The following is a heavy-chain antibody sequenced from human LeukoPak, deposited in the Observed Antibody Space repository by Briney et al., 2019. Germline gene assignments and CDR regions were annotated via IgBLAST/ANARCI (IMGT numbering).Heavy chain of an antibody. CDR1: GGTFSSYA. J-gene: IGHJ4*02. CDR3: ARERGSSSWYYFDY. V-gene: IGHV1-69*04. D-gene: IGHD6-13*01. CDR2: IIPILGIA. Sequence: SVKVSCKASGGTFSSYAISWVRQAPGQGLEWMGRIIPILGIANYAQKFQGRVTITADKSTSTAYMELSSLRSEDTAVYYCARERGSSSWYYFDYWGQGTLVTVSS.